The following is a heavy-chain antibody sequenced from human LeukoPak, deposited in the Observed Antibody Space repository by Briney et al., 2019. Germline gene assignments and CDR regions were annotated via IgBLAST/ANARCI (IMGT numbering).Heavy chain of an antibody. Sequence: PSETLSLTCAVYGGSFKGYYWSWIRQSPGKGLEWFGEIKHSGNTNYNPSLKSRVTISIDTSKNQFFLNLTSVTAADTAVYFCARAKWFGGMDVWGKGTTVTVSS. V-gene: IGHV4-34*01. CDR2: IKHSGNT. J-gene: IGHJ6*04. CDR3: ARAKWFGGMDV. D-gene: IGHD3-10*01. CDR1: GGSFKGYY.